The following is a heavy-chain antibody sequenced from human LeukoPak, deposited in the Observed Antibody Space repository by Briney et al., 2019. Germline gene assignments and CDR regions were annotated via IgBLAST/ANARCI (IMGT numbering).Heavy chain of an antibody. CDR2: ISAYNGNT. Sequence: ASVKVSCKASGYTFTGYGISWVRQAPGQGLEWMGWISAYNGNTNYAQKLQGRVTMTTDTSTSTAYMELRSLRSDDTAVYYCARLAFSGSYQHDAFDIWGQGTMVTVSS. CDR1: GYTFTGYG. V-gene: IGHV1-18*01. CDR3: ARLAFSGSYQHDAFDI. D-gene: IGHD1-26*01. J-gene: IGHJ3*02.